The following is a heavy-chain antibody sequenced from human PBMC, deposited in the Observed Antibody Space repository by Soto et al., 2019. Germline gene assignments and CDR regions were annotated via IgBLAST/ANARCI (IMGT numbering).Heavy chain of an antibody. V-gene: IGHV3-21*04. CDR2: ISSSSSYI. Sequence: EVQLVESGGGLVKPGGSLRLSCAASGFTFSSYSMNWVRQAPGKGLEWVSYISSSSSYIYYADSVKGRFTISRDNAKNSPYLQMNSLRAEDTAVYYCARASLEGFDDWVQGTLVTVSS. CDR3: ARASLEGFDD. D-gene: IGHD1-1*01. J-gene: IGHJ4*02. CDR1: GFTFSSYS.